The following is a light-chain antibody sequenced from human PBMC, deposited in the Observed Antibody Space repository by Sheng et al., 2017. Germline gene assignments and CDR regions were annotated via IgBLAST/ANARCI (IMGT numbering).Light chain of an antibody. V-gene: IGKV3-20*01. CDR1: QSLSGSY. CDR2: GAS. Sequence: IVLTQSPGSLSSSPGESATLSCRASQSLSGSYLAWYQQKPGQAPRLLIYGASTRATGVPVRFSGSGSGTEFTLTISSLQSEDFAVYCQQYSSSSGLTFGGGTKVEIK. CDR3: QQYSSSSGLT. J-gene: IGKJ4*01.